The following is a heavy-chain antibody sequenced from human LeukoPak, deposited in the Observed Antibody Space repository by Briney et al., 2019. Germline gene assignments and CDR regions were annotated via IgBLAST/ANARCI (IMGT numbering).Heavy chain of an antibody. CDR2: ISGSGGST. J-gene: IGHJ4*02. CDR1: GFTFRTYA. Sequence: GGSLRLSCAASGFTFRTYAMNWVRQAPGQGLEWVSTISGSGGSTYYADSVKGRFTISRDNSKNTLYLQMNNLRAEDTALYFCARDINPFAYWGQGTLVTVSS. V-gene: IGHV3-23*01. CDR3: ARDINPFAY.